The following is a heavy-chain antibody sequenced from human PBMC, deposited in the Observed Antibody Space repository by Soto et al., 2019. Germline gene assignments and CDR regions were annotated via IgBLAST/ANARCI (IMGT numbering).Heavy chain of an antibody. J-gene: IGHJ4*02. V-gene: IGHV1-2*02. CDR3: ARGPKSIAAAGTLDY. Sequence: QVQLVQSGAEVKKPGASVKVSCKASGYTFTGYYMHWVRQAPGQGLEWMGWINPNSGGTNYAQKFRGRVTMTRDTSISTAYMELSRLRSDDTAVYYCARGPKSIAAAGTLDYWGQGTLVTVSS. CDR2: INPNSGGT. CDR1: GYTFTGYY. D-gene: IGHD6-13*01.